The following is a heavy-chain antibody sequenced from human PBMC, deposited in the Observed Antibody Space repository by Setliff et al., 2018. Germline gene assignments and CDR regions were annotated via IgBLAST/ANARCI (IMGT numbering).Heavy chain of an antibody. D-gene: IGHD3-3*01. CDR2: IHHSGYT. V-gene: IGHV4-34*01. CDR1: GGSFSGYY. CDR3: ARAPQYSNFWYALSWFDP. Sequence: KPSETLSLTCAVYGGSFSGYYWSWIRQPPGKGLEWIGQIHHSGYTNYNPSLKSRVTISIDTSRNQFSLKLTSVTAADTAVYYCARAPQYSNFWYALSWFDPWGQGTLVTVSS. J-gene: IGHJ5*02.